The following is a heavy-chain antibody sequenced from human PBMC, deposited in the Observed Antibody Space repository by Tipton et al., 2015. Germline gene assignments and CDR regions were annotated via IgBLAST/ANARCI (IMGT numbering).Heavy chain of an antibody. V-gene: IGHV4-31*03. Sequence: TLSLTCSVSGDSISSGGHYWNWIRQRPGKGLEWMGYIYYSGATHYIPSLKSRTTISIDTSKNQFSLKLSSVTAADTAVYYCARDRGGGDDYIWGSSRFDSWGQGILVTVSS. CDR3: ARDRGGGDDYIWGSSRFDS. D-gene: IGHD3-16*02. CDR2: IYYSGAT. J-gene: IGHJ5*01. CDR1: GDSISSGGHY.